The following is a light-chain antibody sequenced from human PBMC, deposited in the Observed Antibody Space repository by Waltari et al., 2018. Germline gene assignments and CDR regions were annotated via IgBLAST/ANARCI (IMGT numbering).Light chain of an antibody. Sequence: DIQMTQSPSSLSASVGDRVTITCQARQDISNYLNWYQQKPGEAPKLLIYDASNLETGVPSRFSGSGSGTDFTFTISSLQPEDIATYYCQQYDNLPLLFGPGTKVDIK. CDR2: DAS. CDR1: QDISNY. J-gene: IGKJ3*01. V-gene: IGKV1-33*01. CDR3: QQYDNLPLL.